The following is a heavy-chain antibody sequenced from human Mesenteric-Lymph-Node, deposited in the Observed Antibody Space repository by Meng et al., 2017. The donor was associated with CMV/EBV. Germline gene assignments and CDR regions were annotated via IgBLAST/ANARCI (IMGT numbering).Heavy chain of an antibody. CDR2: INHSGST. D-gene: IGHD3-9*01. J-gene: IGHJ4*02. CDR3: ARGSSYDILTGYFDY. Sequence: QGQLSRGGRALCEPSETLSVTCAVYEGSFSGYYWNWIRQSPEKGLEWIGEINHSGSTTYNPSFTSRIIISVDTSTNQISLNMSSVTAADTAVYYCARGSSYDILTGYFDYWGQGALVTVSS. V-gene: IGHV4-34*01. CDR1: EGSFSGYY.